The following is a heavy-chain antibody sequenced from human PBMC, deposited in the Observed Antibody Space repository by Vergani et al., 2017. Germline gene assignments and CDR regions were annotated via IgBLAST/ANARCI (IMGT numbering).Heavy chain of an antibody. CDR3: ARVRLVPAAIYYMDV. V-gene: IGHV4-59*01. Sequence: QVQLQESGPGLVKPSETLSLTCTVSGGSISSYYWSWIRQPPGKGLEWIGYFYYSGSTNYNPSLKSRVTISVDTSKNQFSLKLSSVTAADTAVYYCARVRLVPAAIYYMDVWGKGTTVTVSS. J-gene: IGHJ6*03. CDR1: GGSISSYY. D-gene: IGHD2-2*01. CDR2: FYYSGST.